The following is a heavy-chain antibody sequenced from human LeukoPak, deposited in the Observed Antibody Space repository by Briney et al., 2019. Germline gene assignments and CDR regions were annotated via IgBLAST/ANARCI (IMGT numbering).Heavy chain of an antibody. CDR3: ARTYGSGRIRGAFDI. D-gene: IGHD3-10*01. CDR1: GGSFSGYY. J-gene: IGHJ3*02. CDR2: INHSGST. Sequence: SETLSLTCAVYGGSFSGYYWSWIRQPPGKGLEWIGEINHSGSTNYNPSLKSRVTISVDTSKNQFSLKLSSVTAADTAVYYCARTYGSGRIRGAFDIWGQGTMVTVSP. V-gene: IGHV4-34*01.